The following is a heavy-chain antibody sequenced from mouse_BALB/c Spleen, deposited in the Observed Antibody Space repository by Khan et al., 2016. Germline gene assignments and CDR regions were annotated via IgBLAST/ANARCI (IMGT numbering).Heavy chain of an antibody. Sequence: QVQLKESGPGLVAPSQSLSITCTVSGFSLTSYDISWIRQPPGKGLEWLGGIWTGGGTTYNSAFMSRMIISKDNSKSHIFLQMNSLQTDDTALYYCLREGYGTAYGAIDYWGQGTSVTVSS. V-gene: IGHV2-9-2*01. D-gene: IGHD2-2*01. CDR2: IWTGGGT. CDR3: LREGYGTAYGAIDY. CDR1: GFSLTSYD. J-gene: IGHJ4*01.